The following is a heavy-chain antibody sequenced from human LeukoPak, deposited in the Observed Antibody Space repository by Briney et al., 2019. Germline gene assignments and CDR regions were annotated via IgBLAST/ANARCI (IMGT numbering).Heavy chain of an antibody. CDR2: IYYSGST. D-gene: IGHD3-22*01. J-gene: IGHJ3*02. V-gene: IGHV4-59*01. CDR1: GGSISSYY. CDR3: ARETPYYYDSSGYFRIDAFDI. Sequence: SETLSLTCTVSGGSISSYYWSWIRQPPGKGLEWIGYIYYSGSTNYNPSLKSRVTISVDTSKNQFSLKLSSVTAADTAVYYCARETPYYYDSSGYFRIDAFDIWGQGTMVTVSS.